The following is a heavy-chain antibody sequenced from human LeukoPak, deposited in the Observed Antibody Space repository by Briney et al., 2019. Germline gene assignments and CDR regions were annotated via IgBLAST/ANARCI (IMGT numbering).Heavy chain of an antibody. Sequence: PGRSLRLSCAASGFTFSRYGMHWVRQAPGKGLEWVAVIWYDGSNKYYANSVKGRFTISRDNSKNTLYLQMNSLRAEDTAVYYCARVLRGNGMDVWGQGTTVTVSS. D-gene: IGHD2-15*01. CDR2: IWYDGSNK. V-gene: IGHV3-33*01. CDR3: ARVLRGNGMDV. J-gene: IGHJ6*02. CDR1: GFTFSRYG.